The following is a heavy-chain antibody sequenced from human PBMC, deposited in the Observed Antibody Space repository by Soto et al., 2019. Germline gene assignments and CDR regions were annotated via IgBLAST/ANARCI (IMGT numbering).Heavy chain of an antibody. Sequence: ASVKVSCKASGYTFTGYYMHWVRQAPGQGLEWMGWINPNSGGTNYAQKFQGWVTMTRDTSISTAYMELSRLRSDDTAVYYCARGVVVPAAGYWFDPWGQGTLVTVSS. D-gene: IGHD2-2*01. CDR1: GYTFTGYY. J-gene: IGHJ5*02. V-gene: IGHV1-2*04. CDR3: ARGVVVPAAGYWFDP. CDR2: INPNSGGT.